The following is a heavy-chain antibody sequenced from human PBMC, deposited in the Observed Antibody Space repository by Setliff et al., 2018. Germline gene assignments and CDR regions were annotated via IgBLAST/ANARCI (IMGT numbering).Heavy chain of an antibody. J-gene: IGHJ3*02. CDR3: ARDRFYNSWSGTSITAPHDAFDI. Sequence: ASVKVSCKASGYTLSKYYMHWVRQAPGQGLEWMGIINPSGGLTKYAQKFQGRVTMTSDTSTNTVYLEVSSLRSADTAVYFCARDRFYNSWSGTSITAPHDAFDIWGQGTMVTVSS. D-gene: IGHD3-3*01. V-gene: IGHV1-46*03. CDR1: GYTLSKYY. CDR2: INPSGGLT.